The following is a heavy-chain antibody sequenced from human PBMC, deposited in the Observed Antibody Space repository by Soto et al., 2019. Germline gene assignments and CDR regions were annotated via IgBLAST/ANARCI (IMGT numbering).Heavy chain of an antibody. D-gene: IGHD6-19*01. V-gene: IGHV1-3*01. J-gene: IGHJ4*02. CDR1: GYTFTSYA. CDR3: ARVRIAVAGTYFDY. CDR2: INAGNGNT. Sequence: ASVKVSCKASGYTFTSYAMHWVRQAPGQRLEWMGWINAGNGNTKYSQKFQGRVTITRDTSASTAYMELSSLRSEDTAVYYCARVRIAVAGTYFDYWGQGTLVTVSS.